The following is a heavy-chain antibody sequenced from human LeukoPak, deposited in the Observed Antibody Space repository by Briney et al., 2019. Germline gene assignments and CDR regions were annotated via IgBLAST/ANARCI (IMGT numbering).Heavy chain of an antibody. CDR1: GFTFDDYA. D-gene: IGHD4-17*01. V-gene: IGHV3-9*01. CDR3: AREVDYGDYFDY. Sequence: GGSLRLSCAASGFTFDDYAMHWVRQAPGKGLEWVSGISWNSGSIGYADSVKGRFTISRDNAKNSLYLQMNSLRAEDTAVYYCAREVDYGDYFDYWGQGTLVTVSS. CDR2: ISWNSGSI. J-gene: IGHJ4*02.